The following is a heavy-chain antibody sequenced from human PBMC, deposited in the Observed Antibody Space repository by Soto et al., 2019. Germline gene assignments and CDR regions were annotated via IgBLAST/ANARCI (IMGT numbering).Heavy chain of an antibody. CDR3: ARARYSYGYYYYGMDV. V-gene: IGHV3-33*01. J-gene: IGHJ6*02. Sequence: QVQLVESGGGVVQPGRSLRLSCAASGFTFSSYGMHWVRQAPGKGLEWVAVIWYDGSNKYYVDSVKGRFTISRDNSKNTLYLQMNSLRAEDTAVYYCARARYSYGYYYYGMDVWGQGTTVTVSS. CDR1: GFTFSSYG. D-gene: IGHD5-18*01. CDR2: IWYDGSNK.